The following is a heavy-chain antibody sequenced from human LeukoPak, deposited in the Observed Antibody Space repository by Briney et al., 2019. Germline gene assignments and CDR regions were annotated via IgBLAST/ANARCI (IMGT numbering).Heavy chain of an antibody. D-gene: IGHD3-16*01. CDR2: INHSGST. CDR1: GGSFSGYY. Sequence: ATLSLTCAVYGGSFSGYYWSWIRQPPGKGLEWIGEINHSGSTNYNPSLKSRVTISVDTSKNQFSLKLSSVTAADTAVYYCASWAPYYFDYWGQGTLVTVSS. CDR3: ASWAPYYFDY. V-gene: IGHV4-34*01. J-gene: IGHJ4*02.